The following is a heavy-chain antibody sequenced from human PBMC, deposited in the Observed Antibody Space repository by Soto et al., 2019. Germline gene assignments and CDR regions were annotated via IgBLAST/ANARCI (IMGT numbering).Heavy chain of an antibody. V-gene: IGHV1-69*13. J-gene: IGHJ4*02. CDR2: IIPIFGTA. CDR3: AFGKGGYNYFDY. Sequence: GASVKVSCKASGGTFSSYAISWVRQAPGQGLEWMGGIIPIFGTANYAQKFQGRVTITADESTSTAYMELGSLRSEDTAVYYCAFGKGGYNYFDYWGQGTLVTVSS. D-gene: IGHD5-12*01. CDR1: GGTFSSYA.